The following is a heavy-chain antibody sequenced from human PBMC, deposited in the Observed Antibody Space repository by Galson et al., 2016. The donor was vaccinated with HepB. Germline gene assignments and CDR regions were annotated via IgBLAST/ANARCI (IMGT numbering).Heavy chain of an antibody. D-gene: IGHD3-9*01. CDR1: GFTFSIYA. CDR3: AKDLGVWRYFDWLEREPFDS. Sequence: SLRLSCAASGFTFSIYAVSWVRQAPGKGLEWVSTISGSGGSTYYADSVKGRFTISRDHFKDTLYLQMSSLRAEDTAVYYCAKDLGVWRYFDWLEREPFDSWGQGTLVTVSS. V-gene: IGHV3-23*01. J-gene: IGHJ4*02. CDR2: ISGSGGST.